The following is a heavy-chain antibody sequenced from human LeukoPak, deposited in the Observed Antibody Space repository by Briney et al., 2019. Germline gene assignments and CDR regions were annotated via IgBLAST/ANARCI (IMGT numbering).Heavy chain of an antibody. CDR3: ARDLIKVGAIMDV. J-gene: IGHJ6*02. Sequence: ASVNVSCKASGYTFTGYYMHWVRPAPGQGLAWMGWINPDRGNTNLAQKFQGRVTMTRDPSISTAYMELSRLRSDDTAVYYCARDLIKVGAIMDVWGQGTTVTVSS. CDR1: GYTFTGYY. CDR2: INPDRGNT. V-gene: IGHV1-2*02. D-gene: IGHD1-26*01.